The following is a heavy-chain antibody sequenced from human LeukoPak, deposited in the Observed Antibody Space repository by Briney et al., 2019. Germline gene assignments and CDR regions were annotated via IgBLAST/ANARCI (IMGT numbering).Heavy chain of an antibody. D-gene: IGHD6-19*01. Sequence: GGSLRLSCAASGFTFSTYWMSWVRQAPGKGLEWVSVIYSGGSTYYADSVKGRFTLSRDNSKNTVYLQMNSLRAEDTAVYYCARSDSEQWLISGAFDIWGQGTMVTVSS. CDR3: ARSDSEQWLISGAFDI. V-gene: IGHV3-53*01. J-gene: IGHJ3*02. CDR1: GFTFSTYW. CDR2: IYSGGST.